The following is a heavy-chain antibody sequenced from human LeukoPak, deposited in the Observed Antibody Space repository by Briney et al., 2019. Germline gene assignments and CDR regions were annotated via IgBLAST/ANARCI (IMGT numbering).Heavy chain of an antibody. CDR2: IYYSGST. D-gene: IGHD3-22*01. Sequence: SETLSLTCTVSGGSISSGGYYWSWIRQHPGKGLEWIGYIYYSGSTYYNPSLKSRVTISVDTSKNQFSLKLSSVTAADTAVYYCARGPKSMIVVGEYFQHWGQGTLVTVSS. V-gene: IGHV4-31*03. CDR3: ARGPKSMIVVGEYFQH. CDR1: GGSISSGGYY. J-gene: IGHJ1*01.